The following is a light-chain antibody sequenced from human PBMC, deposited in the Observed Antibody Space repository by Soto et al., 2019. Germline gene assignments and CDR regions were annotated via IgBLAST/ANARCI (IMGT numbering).Light chain of an antibody. Sequence: SYELTQPPSVSVAPGKTARITCGGNNIGSKSVHWYQQKPCQAPVLVIYYDSDRPSGIPERFSGSNSGNTATLTISRVEAGDEADYYCQVWDSSSDPRGVFGTGTKVTVL. J-gene: IGLJ1*01. V-gene: IGLV3-21*04. CDR1: NIGSKS. CDR3: QVWDSSSDPRGV. CDR2: YDS.